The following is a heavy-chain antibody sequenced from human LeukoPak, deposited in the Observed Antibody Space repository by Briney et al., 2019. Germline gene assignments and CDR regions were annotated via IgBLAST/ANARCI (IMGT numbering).Heavy chain of an antibody. CDR2: IYYSGST. CDR1: GGSISGSY. D-gene: IGHD4-17*01. Sequence: PSETLSLTCTVSGGSISGSYWSWIRQPPEKGLEWIGYIYYSGSTNYNPSLKSRVTISVDTSKNQFSLKLSSVTAADTAVYYCARASGDYGTLDYWGQGTLVTVSS. CDR3: ARASGDYGTLDY. V-gene: IGHV4-59*01. J-gene: IGHJ4*02.